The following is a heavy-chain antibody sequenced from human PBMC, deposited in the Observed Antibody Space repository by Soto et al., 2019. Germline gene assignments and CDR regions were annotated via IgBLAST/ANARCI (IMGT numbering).Heavy chain of an antibody. CDR2: INHSGST. J-gene: IGHJ4*02. CDR1: GYSISSGYY. V-gene: IGHV4-38-2*01. D-gene: IGHD4-17*01. Sequence: PSETLSLTCGVSGYSISSGYYWGWSRQPPGKGLEWIGSINHSGSTYYNPSLRSRVTISVDTSKNQLSLKLSSVTAADTAVYYCGRSGDDYGYYIDYWGQGTLVTVSS. CDR3: GRSGDDYGYYIDY.